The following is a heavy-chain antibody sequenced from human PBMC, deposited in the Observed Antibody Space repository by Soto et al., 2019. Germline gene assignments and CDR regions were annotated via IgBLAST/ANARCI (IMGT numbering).Heavy chain of an antibody. J-gene: IGHJ6*02. V-gene: IGHV5-51*01. D-gene: IGHD6-13*01. CDR1: GYSFTSYW. CDR2: IYPGDSDT. Sequence: GESLKISCKGSGYSFTSYWIGWVRQMPGKGLEWMGIIYPGDSDTRYSPSFQGQVTISADKSISTAYLQWSSLKASDTAMYYCATRSSWDYYYYYGMDVWGQGTTVTVSS. CDR3: ATRSSWDYYYYYGMDV.